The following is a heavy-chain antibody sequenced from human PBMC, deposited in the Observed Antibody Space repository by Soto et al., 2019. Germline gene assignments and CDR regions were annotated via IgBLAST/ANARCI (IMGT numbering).Heavy chain of an antibody. J-gene: IGHJ6*02. CDR2: IYHSGST. CDR1: GDSVISNWW. Sequence: SETLSLTCAVSGDSVISNWWWGWVRQPPVKGLEWIGKIYHSGSTNYNPSLKSRVTVSVDRSKNQFSLKLNSVTAADTAVYYCARRGCSSTSCPPYYYYYGMDVWGQGTTVTVSS. D-gene: IGHD2-2*01. CDR3: ARRGCSSTSCPPYYYYYGMDV. V-gene: IGHV4-4*02.